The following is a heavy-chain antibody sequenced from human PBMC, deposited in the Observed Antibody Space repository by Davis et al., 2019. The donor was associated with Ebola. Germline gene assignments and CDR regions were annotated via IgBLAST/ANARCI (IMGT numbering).Heavy chain of an antibody. D-gene: IGHD2-15*01. V-gene: IGHV4-34*01. CDR2: IYHSGST. CDR1: GGSLSGYY. J-gene: IGHJ4*02. Sequence: SETLSLTCAVYGGSLSGYYWSWIRQPPGKGLEWIGEIYHSGSTNYNPSLKSRVTISVDKSKNQFSLKLSSVTAADTAVYYCAREYCSGGSCYSGIDYWGQGTLVTVSS. CDR3: AREYCSGGSCYSGIDY.